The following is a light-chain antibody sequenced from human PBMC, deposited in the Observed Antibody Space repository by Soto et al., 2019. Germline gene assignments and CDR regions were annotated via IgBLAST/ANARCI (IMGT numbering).Light chain of an antibody. CDR3: QQYGTSPPLT. CDR1: QSLAGNY. V-gene: IGKV3-20*01. CDR2: GAS. J-gene: IGKJ4*01. Sequence: EIVLVQSPGTLSLSPGERATLSCRASQSLAGNYLAWYQQKPGQAPRLLIDGASTRATGTTDRFSGSASGTDFTLTISRLEPADFAVYYCQQYGTSPPLTFGGGTKVEIK.